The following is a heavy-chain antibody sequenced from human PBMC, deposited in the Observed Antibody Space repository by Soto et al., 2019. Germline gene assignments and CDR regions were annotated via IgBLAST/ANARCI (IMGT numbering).Heavy chain of an antibody. CDR2: ISYDGNEK. D-gene: IGHD3-10*01. CDR1: GFAFNTYG. CDR3: AKEQFGRGPRPMYAMEM. J-gene: IGHJ6*02. Sequence: PGGSLRLSCAATGFAFNTYGMHCVRQAPGKGREWVAAISYDGNEKYYADSLQGRFTISRDTSKNALYLQVNSLRGEDTAVYYCAKEQFGRGPRPMYAMEMWGQGTTETVFS. V-gene: IGHV3-30*18.